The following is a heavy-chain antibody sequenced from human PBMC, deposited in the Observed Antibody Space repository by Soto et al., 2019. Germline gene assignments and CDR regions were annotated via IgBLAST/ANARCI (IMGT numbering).Heavy chain of an antibody. D-gene: IGHD3-3*01. Sequence: QVQLVQSGAEVKKPGASVKVSCKASGYTFTSYGISWVRQAPGQGLEWMGWISAYNGNTNYAQKLQGRVTMTTDTSTRTAYMELRSLRSHDTAVYYCARDRRFLEWLHRPYYYGMDVWGQGTTVTVS. CDR2: ISAYNGNT. J-gene: IGHJ6*02. CDR1: GYTFTSYG. V-gene: IGHV1-18*01. CDR3: ARDRRFLEWLHRPYYYGMDV.